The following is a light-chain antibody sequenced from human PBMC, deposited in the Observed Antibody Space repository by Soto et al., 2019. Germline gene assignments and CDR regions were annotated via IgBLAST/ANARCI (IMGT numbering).Light chain of an antibody. CDR3: QQYGSSPGFT. CDR1: QSVSSSY. Sequence: EIVLTQSPGTLSLSPGERATLSCRASQSVSSSYLAWYQQKPGQAPRLLIYGASSRATGIPDRFSGSGSGTDFTLTSSRLERKDFAVYYCQQYGSSPGFTFGPGTKVHIK. J-gene: IGKJ3*01. V-gene: IGKV3-20*01. CDR2: GAS.